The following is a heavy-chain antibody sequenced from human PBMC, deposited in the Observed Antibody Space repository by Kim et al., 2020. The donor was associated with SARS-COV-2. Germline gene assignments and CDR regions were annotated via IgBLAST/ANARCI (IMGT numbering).Heavy chain of an antibody. D-gene: IGHD3-10*01. CDR1: GYTFTSYD. V-gene: IGHV1-8*01. CDR3: ARSYYYGSGSLGNWFDP. Sequence: ASVKVSCKASGYTFTSYDINWVRQATGQGLEWMGWMNPNSGNTGYAQKFQGRVTMTRNTSISTAYMELSSLRSEDTAVYYCARSYYYGSGSLGNWFDPWGQGTLVTVSS. CDR2: MNPNSGNT. J-gene: IGHJ5*02.